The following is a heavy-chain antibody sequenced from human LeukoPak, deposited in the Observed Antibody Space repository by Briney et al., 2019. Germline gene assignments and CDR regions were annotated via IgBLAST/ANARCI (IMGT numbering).Heavy chain of an antibody. D-gene: IGHD3-22*01. J-gene: IGHJ6*02. V-gene: IGHV3-11*01. CDR2: ISSSGSTI. CDR3: ARDQTYYYDSSGYYGTGYYYYGMDV. Sequence: PGGSLRLSCAASGFTFSDYYMSWIRQAPGKGLEWVSYISSSGSTIYYADSVKGRFTISRDNAKNSLYLQMNSLRAEDTAVYYCARDQTYYYDSSGYYGTGYYYYGMDVWGQGTTVTVSS. CDR1: GFTFSDYY.